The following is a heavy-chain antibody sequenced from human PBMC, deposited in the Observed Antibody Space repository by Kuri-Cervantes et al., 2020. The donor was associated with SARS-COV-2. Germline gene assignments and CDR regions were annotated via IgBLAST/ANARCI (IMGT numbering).Heavy chain of an antibody. CDR1: GFTFNNYA. CDR3: ARGRVGVQDF. J-gene: IGHJ4*02. D-gene: IGHD2-21*01. V-gene: IGHV3-30-3*01. Sequence: GESLKISCAASGFTFNNYAMHWARQTPGEGLEWVAITSYDGTSKYYADSVKGRFTISRDNSKNTLYLQMNNLRGDDTAVYFCARGRVGVQDFWGQGTLVTVSS. CDR2: TSYDGTSK.